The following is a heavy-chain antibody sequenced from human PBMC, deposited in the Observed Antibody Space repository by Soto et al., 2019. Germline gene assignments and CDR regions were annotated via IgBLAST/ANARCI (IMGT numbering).Heavy chain of an antibody. CDR2: TYYSGST. V-gene: IGHV4-30-4*01. CDR3: ARAFDILTRYYFDY. CDR1: GGSISSGDYY. D-gene: IGHD3-9*01. Sequence: SETLSLTCTVSGGSISSGDYYWSWIRQPPGKGLEWIGYTYYSGSTYYNPSLKSRVTISVDTSKNQFSLKLSSVAAADTAVYYCARAFDILTRYYFDYWGQGTLVTVS. J-gene: IGHJ4*02.